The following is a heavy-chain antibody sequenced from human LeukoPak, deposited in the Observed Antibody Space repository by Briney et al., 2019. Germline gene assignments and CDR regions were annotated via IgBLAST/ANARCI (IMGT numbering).Heavy chain of an antibody. J-gene: IGHJ4*02. CDR1: GGSISSYY. CDR3: ASTSYGGNYDY. CDR2: IYHSGST. Sequence: SETLSLTCTASGGSISSYYWSWIRQPPGKGLEWIGYIYHSGSTYYNPSLKSRVTISVDRSKNQFSLKLSSVTAADTAVYYCASTSYGGNYDYWGQGTLVTVSS. V-gene: IGHV4-59*12. D-gene: IGHD4-23*01.